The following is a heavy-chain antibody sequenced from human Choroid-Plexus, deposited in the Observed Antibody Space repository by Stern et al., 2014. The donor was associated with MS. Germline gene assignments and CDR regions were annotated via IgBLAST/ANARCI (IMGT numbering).Heavy chain of an antibody. J-gene: IGHJ5*02. CDR2: VSYDGSNK. V-gene: IGHV3-30*18. D-gene: IGHD2/OR15-2a*01. CDR3: AKDRQYLTYFFDH. Sequence: VQLVESGGSVVQPGRPLRLSCVASGFTFGSCAMHWVRQAPGKGLEWVAGVSYDGSNKYYADSVKGRFTISRDNSQNTLYMRMSSLRPEDTAVYYCAKDRQYLTYFFDHWGQGSLVTVSS. CDR1: GFTFGSCA.